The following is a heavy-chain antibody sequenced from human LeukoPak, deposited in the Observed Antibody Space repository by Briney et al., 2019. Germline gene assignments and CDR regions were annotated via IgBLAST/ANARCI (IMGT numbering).Heavy chain of an antibody. Sequence: GGSPRLSCAASGFTFSSYGMHWVRQAPGKGLEWVAVISYDGSNKYYADSVKGRFTISRDNSKNTLYLQMNSLRAEDTAVYYCAGDYYSSSWTETYYFDYWGQGTLVTVSS. CDR1: GFTFSSYG. D-gene: IGHD6-13*01. J-gene: IGHJ4*02. V-gene: IGHV3-30*03. CDR3: AGDYYSSSWTETYYFDY. CDR2: ISYDGSNK.